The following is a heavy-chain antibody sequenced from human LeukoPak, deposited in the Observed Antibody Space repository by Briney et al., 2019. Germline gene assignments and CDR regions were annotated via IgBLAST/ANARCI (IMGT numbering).Heavy chain of an antibody. J-gene: IGHJ3*02. Sequence: PGGSLRLSCAASGFPFSTFGMHWVRQAPGKGLEWVAYIRYDGSNKYYADSVKGRFTISRDNSKNTLYLQMNSLRAEDTAVYYCASPNDYGSGSHAFDIWGQGTMVTVSS. CDR2: IRYDGSNK. V-gene: IGHV3-30*02. CDR3: ASPNDYGSGSHAFDI. D-gene: IGHD3-10*01. CDR1: GFPFSTFG.